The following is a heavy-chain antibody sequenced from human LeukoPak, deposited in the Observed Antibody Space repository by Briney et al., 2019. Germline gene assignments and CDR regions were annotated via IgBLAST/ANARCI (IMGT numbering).Heavy chain of an antibody. CDR1: GYSISSGYY. Sequence: PSETLSLTCTVSGYSISSGYYWGWIRQPPGKGLEWIGSIYHSGSTYYNPSLKSRVTISVDTSKNQFSLKLSSVTAADTAVYYCASTTAVAGSRGLYFDYWGQGTLVTVSS. J-gene: IGHJ4*02. D-gene: IGHD6-19*01. CDR3: ASTTAVAGSRGLYFDY. CDR2: IYHSGST. V-gene: IGHV4-38-2*02.